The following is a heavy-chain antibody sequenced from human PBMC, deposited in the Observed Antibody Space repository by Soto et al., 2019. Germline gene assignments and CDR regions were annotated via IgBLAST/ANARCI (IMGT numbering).Heavy chain of an antibody. Sequence: QVQLVQSGAEVKKPGSSVKVSCRASGDTFSSYTVNWVRQAPGRGLEWLGRIIPVLGTTDYAQKFKGRVTIPADKSTXXXSXXLSSLSSEDRAVYYCARRRYCGYDCYHKHYYGMDVWGQGTTVTVAS. D-gene: IGHD2-21*02. J-gene: IGHJ6*02. CDR3: ARRRYCGYDCYHKHYYGMDV. CDR1: GDTFSSYT. CDR2: IIPVLGTT. V-gene: IGHV1-69*08.